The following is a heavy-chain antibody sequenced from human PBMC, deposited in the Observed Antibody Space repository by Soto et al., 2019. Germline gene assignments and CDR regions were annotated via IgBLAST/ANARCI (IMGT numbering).Heavy chain of an antibody. J-gene: IGHJ4*02. V-gene: IGHV1-2*02. CDR2: INPDSGAT. CDR3: ARGDYGTGGYPFPYFDY. Sequence: HEHLVQSGAEVKRPGPSWRSSCRPPGYGLPGNNFIWVRRPPGQGLEWMGWINPDSGATNYAQNFQGRVTLTSDTSISTASMDLTSLTSDDTAVYYCARGDYGTGGYPFPYFDYWGQGTLVIVSS. D-gene: IGHD2-8*02. CDR1: GYGLPGNN.